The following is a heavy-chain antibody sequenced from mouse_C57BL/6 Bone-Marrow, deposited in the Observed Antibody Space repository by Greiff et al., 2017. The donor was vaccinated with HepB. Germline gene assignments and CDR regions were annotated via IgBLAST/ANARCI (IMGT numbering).Heavy chain of an antibody. CDR1: GFNIKDDY. CDR3: TTSLFDV. J-gene: IGHJ1*03. Sequence: EVQLQQSGAELVRPGASVKLSCTASGFNIKDDYMHWVKQRPEQGLEWIGWIDPENGDTEYASKFQGKATITADTSSNSAYLHLSSLTSEDTAVYYCTTSLFDVWGTGTTVTVSS. D-gene: IGHD6-2*01. V-gene: IGHV14-4*01. CDR2: IDPENGDT.